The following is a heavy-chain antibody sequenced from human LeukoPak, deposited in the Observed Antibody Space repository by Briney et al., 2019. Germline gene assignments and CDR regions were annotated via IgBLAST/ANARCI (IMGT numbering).Heavy chain of an antibody. D-gene: IGHD3-10*01. J-gene: IGHJ3*02. Sequence: PGGSLRLSCTSSGSTFEDYALTWLRQAPGKGLEWLGFIRTKFYGGTADYAASVKDRFTISRDDYKNIAYLQMDGLKSEDTALYYCARVGRDRGFDIWGQGTAVTVSS. CDR3: ARVGRDRGFDI. CDR1: GSTFEDYA. CDR2: IRTKFYGGTA. V-gene: IGHV3-49*03.